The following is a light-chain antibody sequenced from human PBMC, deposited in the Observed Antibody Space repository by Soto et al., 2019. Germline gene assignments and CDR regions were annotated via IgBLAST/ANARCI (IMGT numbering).Light chain of an antibody. Sequence: ETVMTQSPATLSVSLGERATLSRRASQSVNSNLAWYQQKPGQAPRLLIYGASIRATGVPARFSGSGSGTDFTLTISSLQPEDFAVYFCQQYKNWPPVTFGGGTKVEIK. CDR3: QQYKNWPPVT. CDR2: GAS. CDR1: QSVNSN. V-gene: IGKV3-15*01. J-gene: IGKJ4*01.